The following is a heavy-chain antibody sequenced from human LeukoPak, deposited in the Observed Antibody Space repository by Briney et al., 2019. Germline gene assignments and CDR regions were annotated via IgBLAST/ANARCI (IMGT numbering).Heavy chain of an antibody. J-gene: IGHJ4*02. CDR1: GGTFSSYA. Sequence: GASVKVSCKASGGTFSSYAISWVRQAPGQGLEWMGGIIPIFGTANYAQKFQGRVTITTDESTSTAYMELSSLRSEDTAVYYCARGRNQEMATFFDYWGQGTLVTVSS. CDR3: ARGRNQEMATFFDY. V-gene: IGHV1-69*05. CDR2: IIPIFGTA. D-gene: IGHD5-24*01.